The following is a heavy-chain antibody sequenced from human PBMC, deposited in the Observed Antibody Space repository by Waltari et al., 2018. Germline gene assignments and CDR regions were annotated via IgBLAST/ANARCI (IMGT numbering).Heavy chain of an antibody. J-gene: IGHJ6*03. CDR3: AREGAAAGLYYYYYMDV. V-gene: IGHV4-4*07. Sequence: QVQLQESGPGLVKPSETLSLTCTVSGGSISSYYWSWIRQPAGKGLEWNGRIYTSGSTNYNPSLKSRVTMSVDTSKNQCSLKLSSVTAADTAVYYCAREGAAAGLYYYYYMDVWGKGTTVTVSS. CDR1: GGSISSYY. CDR2: IYTSGST. D-gene: IGHD6-13*01.